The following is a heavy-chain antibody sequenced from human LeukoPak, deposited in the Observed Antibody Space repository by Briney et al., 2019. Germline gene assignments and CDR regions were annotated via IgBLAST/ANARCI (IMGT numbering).Heavy chain of an antibody. Sequence: GGSLRLSCAASGFTFSSYSMNWVRQAPGKGLEWVSYITSSSSIIYYADSVKGRFTISRDNAKNSMYLQMNSLRAEDTAVYYCARGKGLSPYYYMDVWGKGTTVTVSS. V-gene: IGHV3-48*01. CDR1: GFTFSSYS. CDR2: ITSSSSII. CDR3: ARGKGLSPYYYMDV. J-gene: IGHJ6*03. D-gene: IGHD3-16*02.